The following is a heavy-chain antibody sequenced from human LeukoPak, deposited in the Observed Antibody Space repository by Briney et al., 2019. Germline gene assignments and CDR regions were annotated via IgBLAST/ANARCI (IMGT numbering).Heavy chain of an antibody. CDR3: ANKKYYYDSSGYYSDY. Sequence: GGSLRLSCAASGFTFSSYAMSRVRQAPGKGLEWVSAISGSGGSTYYADSVKGRFTISRDNSKNTLYLQMNSLRAEDTAVYYCANKKYYYDSSGYYSDYWGQGTLVTVSS. D-gene: IGHD3-22*01. V-gene: IGHV3-23*01. CDR1: GFTFSSYA. J-gene: IGHJ4*02. CDR2: ISGSGGST.